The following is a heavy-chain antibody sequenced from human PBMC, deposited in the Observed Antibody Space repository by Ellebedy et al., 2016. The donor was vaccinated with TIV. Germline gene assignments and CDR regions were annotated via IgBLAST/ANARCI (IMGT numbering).Heavy chain of an antibody. D-gene: IGHD3-16*01. CDR3: ARDPWVWGDGSTFAFDI. J-gene: IGHJ3*02. Sequence: MPSETLSLTCTVSGGSIRSYYWSWIRQPPGKGLEWIGYIYYSGSTNYNPSLKSRVTISVDTSKNQFSLKLRSVTAADTAVYYCARDPWVWGDGSTFAFDIWGQGTMVTVSS. V-gene: IGHV4-59*12. CDR2: IYYSGST. CDR1: GGSIRSYY.